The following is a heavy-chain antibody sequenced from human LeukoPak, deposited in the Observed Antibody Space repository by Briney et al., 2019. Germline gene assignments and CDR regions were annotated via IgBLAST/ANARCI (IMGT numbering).Heavy chain of an antibody. D-gene: IGHD3-3*01. V-gene: IGHV3-9*03. Sequence: PGGSLRLSCAASGFTFDDYAMHWVRQAPGKGLEWVSGISWNSGSIGYADSVKGRFTISRDNAKNSLYLQMNSLRAEDMALYYCAKGHSIFGVTDDAFDIWGQGTMVTVSS. CDR2: ISWNSGSI. J-gene: IGHJ3*02. CDR3: AKGHSIFGVTDDAFDI. CDR1: GFTFDDYA.